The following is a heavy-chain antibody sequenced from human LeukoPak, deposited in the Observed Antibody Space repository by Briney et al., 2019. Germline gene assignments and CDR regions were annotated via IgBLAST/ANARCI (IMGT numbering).Heavy chain of an antibody. V-gene: IGHV4-39*01. D-gene: IGHD6-13*01. CDR2: IYNSGRT. Sequence: KPSETLSLTCSVSGGSISSSTYYWGWIRQPPGKGLEWIGNIYNSGRTYYNPSLKSRVTISVDTSKNQFSLKLSSVTAADTAVYYCARQAYSSNLGWFDPWGQGTLVTVSS. CDR1: GGSISSSTYY. J-gene: IGHJ5*02. CDR3: ARQAYSSNLGWFDP.